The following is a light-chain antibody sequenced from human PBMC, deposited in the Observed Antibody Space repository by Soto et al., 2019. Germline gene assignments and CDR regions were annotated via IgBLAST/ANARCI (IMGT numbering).Light chain of an antibody. CDR2: GAS. CDR1: QSVSSSY. Sequence: EIVLTQPPGILSLSPGERATLSCRASQSVSSSYLAWYQQKPGQAPRLLIYGASSRATGIPDRFSGSGSGTDFTLTINSLEPEDFAVYYCQQRSNWPLTFGGGTKVDI. V-gene: IGKV3D-20*02. J-gene: IGKJ4*01. CDR3: QQRSNWPLT.